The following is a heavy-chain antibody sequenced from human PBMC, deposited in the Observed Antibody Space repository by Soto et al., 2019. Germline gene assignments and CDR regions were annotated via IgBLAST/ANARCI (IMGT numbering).Heavy chain of an antibody. CDR2: IFHDGTA. CDR3: ARLVYDTRLNYMYFDF. D-gene: IGHD3-10*01. Sequence: SETLSLTCAVSGVSISSGNWWTWVRQSPQRGLEYIGEIFHDGTANYYPSFERRVAISVDTSKNQFSLKLTPVTAADTAIYFCARLVYDTRLNYMYFDFWGQGTLVTVSS. J-gene: IGHJ4*02. V-gene: IGHV4-4*02. CDR1: GVSISSGNW.